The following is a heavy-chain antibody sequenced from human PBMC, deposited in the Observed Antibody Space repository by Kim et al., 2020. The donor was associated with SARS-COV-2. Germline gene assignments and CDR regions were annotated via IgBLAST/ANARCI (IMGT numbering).Heavy chain of an antibody. J-gene: IGHJ5*02. D-gene: IGHD2-2*01. Sequence: ASVKVSCKASGYTFTGYYMHWVRQAPGQGLEWMGWINPNSGGTNYAQKFQGRVTMTRDTSISTAYMELSRLRSDDTAVYYCARSWQYQLLSSWFDPWGQGTLVTVSS. CDR1: GYTFTGYY. V-gene: IGHV1-2*02. CDR2: INPNSGGT. CDR3: ARSWQYQLLSSWFDP.